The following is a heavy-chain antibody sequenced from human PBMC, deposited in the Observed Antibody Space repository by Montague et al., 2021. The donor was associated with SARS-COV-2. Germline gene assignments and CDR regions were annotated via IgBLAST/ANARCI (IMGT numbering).Heavy chain of an antibody. CDR2: LYYSGST. CDR3: ARHAYYYGSGRFHTGGEVGLKEYGLDV. V-gene: IGHV4-39*01. D-gene: IGHD3-10*01. Sequence: SETLSLTCTVSGGPISDSSYYWGWIRRPPGKGLQWIGSLYYSGSTYYDPSLKSRVTISVDTSRNQFSLKLSSVTAADTAVYFCARHAYYYGSGRFHTGGEVGLKEYGLDVWGQGTTVTASS. J-gene: IGHJ6*02. CDR1: GGPISDSSYY.